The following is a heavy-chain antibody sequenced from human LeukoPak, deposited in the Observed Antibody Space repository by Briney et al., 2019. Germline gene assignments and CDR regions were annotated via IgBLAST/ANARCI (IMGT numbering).Heavy chain of an antibody. V-gene: IGHV5-51*01. CDR1: GSIFTNYW. CDR2: IHPVDSDT. CDR3: ARLKSGQWLVFDY. D-gene: IGHD6-19*01. J-gene: IGHJ4*02. Sequence: GESLKISCKGSGSIFTNYWIGWVRQMPGKGLKWMGIIHPVDSDTRYSPSFQGQVTISADKSINTAYLQWSSLKTSDTAMYYCARLKSGQWLVFDYWGQGTLVTVSS.